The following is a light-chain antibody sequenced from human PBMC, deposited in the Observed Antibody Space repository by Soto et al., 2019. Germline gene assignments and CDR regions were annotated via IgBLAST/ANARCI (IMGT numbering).Light chain of an antibody. CDR3: QQYGSSPPYT. CDR1: QSVSNNY. J-gene: IGKJ2*01. Sequence: EVVLTQSPGTLYLSPGERATLSCRASQSVSNNYLAWYQQKRGQSHTLLIFGSTVRATGIPDRFSGSGSGTDFTLTISRLEPEDVAVYYCQQYGSSPPYTFGQGTKLEIK. CDR2: GST. V-gene: IGKV3-20*01.